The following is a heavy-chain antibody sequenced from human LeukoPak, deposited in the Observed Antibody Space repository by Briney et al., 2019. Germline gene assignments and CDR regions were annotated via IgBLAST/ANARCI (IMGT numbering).Heavy chain of an antibody. CDR3: AGGYPNFDY. V-gene: IGHV3-74*01. D-gene: IGHD1-26*01. CDR1: GFPFSNYW. CDR2: VYKDGSIT. J-gene: IGHJ4*02. Sequence: GGSLRLSCAASGFPFSNYWMHWVRQAPGKGPEWVARVYKDGSITNYADSVKGRFTISRDNAKNTVYLQMNSLRVEGTAVYYCAGGYPNFDYWGQGTLVTVSS.